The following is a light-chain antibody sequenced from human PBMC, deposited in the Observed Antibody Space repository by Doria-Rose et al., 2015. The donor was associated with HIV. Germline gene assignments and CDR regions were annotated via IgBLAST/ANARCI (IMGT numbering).Light chain of an antibody. CDR1: QSFSSTY. CDR3: HQYGTSWT. Sequence: TQSPGTLSLSPGERATLSCRASQSFSSTYLAWYQQKPGQAPSLLIYDGSTRATGIPDRISASGSTTDFTLTINRLQHEDLALYYCHQYGTSWTFGQGTKVEI. V-gene: IGKV3-20*01. J-gene: IGKJ1*01. CDR2: DGS.